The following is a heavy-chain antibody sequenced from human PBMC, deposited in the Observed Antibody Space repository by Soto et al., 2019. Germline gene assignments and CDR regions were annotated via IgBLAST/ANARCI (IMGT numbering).Heavy chain of an antibody. CDR3: AKDKSQNYYDSSAYNP. CDR1: GFTFSSYA. Sequence: GGSLRLSCAASGFTFSSYAMSWVRQAPGKGLEWVSVISGSGGSTFYADSVKGRFTISRDNSKNTLYLQMNSLRAEDTAVYHCAKDKSQNYYDSSAYNPWGQETLVTVSS. CDR2: ISGSGGST. V-gene: IGHV3-23*01. D-gene: IGHD3-22*01. J-gene: IGHJ5*02.